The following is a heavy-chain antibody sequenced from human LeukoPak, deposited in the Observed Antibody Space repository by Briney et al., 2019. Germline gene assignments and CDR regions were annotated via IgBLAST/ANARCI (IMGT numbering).Heavy chain of an antibody. D-gene: IGHD3-10*01. CDR3: ARGEEHGSGTVHLDY. CDR2: IYHGGST. Sequence: SETLFLTCAVSGASISSSHWRSWVGHPPRNGLEWIGEIYHGGSTNRNQSLKGRVTISADRSNNQFSLRLTSVTAADTAVYYCARGEEHGSGTVHLDYWGRGTLVTVSS. V-gene: IGHV4-4*02. CDR1: GASISSSHW. J-gene: IGHJ4*02.